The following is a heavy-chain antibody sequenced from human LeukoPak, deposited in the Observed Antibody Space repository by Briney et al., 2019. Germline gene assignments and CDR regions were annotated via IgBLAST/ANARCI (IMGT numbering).Heavy chain of an antibody. CDR1: GYTFTGYY. V-gene: IGHV1-2*02. CDR2: INPNSGGT. J-gene: IGHJ4*02. Sequence: ASVKVSCKASGYTFTGYYMHWVRQAPGQGLEWMGWINPNSGGTNYAQKFQGRVTMTRDTSISTAYMELSRLRSDDTAVYYCAREAQYDILTGYYSSVLDYWGQGTLVTVSS. CDR3: AREAQYDILTGYYSSVLDY. D-gene: IGHD3-9*01.